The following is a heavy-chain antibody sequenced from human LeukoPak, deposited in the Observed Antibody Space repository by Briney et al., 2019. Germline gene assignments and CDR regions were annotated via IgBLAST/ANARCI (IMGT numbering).Heavy chain of an antibody. CDR1: GFTVSSNY. CDR3: ARIDTYYYDSSGYYSAFDI. CDR2: IYSGGTT. Sequence: PGGSLRLSCADSGFTVSSNYISWVRQAPGKGLEWVSVIYSGGTTYYADSVKDRFTISRDNSKHVLYLQMNSLRAEDTALYYCARIDTYYYDSSGYYSAFDIWGQGTIVTVSS. J-gene: IGHJ3*02. V-gene: IGHV3-66*01. D-gene: IGHD3-22*01.